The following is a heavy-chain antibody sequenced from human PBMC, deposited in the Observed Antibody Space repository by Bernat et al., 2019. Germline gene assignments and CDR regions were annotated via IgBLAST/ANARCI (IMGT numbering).Heavy chain of an antibody. J-gene: IGHJ6*02. CDR1: GGSISSSSYY. CDR2: IYYSGST. CDR3: ARQSKIVVVTYYYGMDV. V-gene: IGHV4-39*01. Sequence: QLQLQESGPGLVKPSETLSLTCTVSGGSISSSSYYWGWIRQPPGKGLEWIGSIYYSGSTYYNPSLKSRVTISVDTSKNQFSLKLSSVTAADTAVYYCARQSKIVVVTYYYGMDVWGQGTTVTVSS. D-gene: IGHD3-22*01.